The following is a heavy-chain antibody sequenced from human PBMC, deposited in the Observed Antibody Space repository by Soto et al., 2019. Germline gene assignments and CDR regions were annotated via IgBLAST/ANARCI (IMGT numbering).Heavy chain of an antibody. D-gene: IGHD3-22*01. J-gene: IGHJ4*02. Sequence: GGSLRLSCAVSGFTFSSYAMSWVRQAPGKGLEWVSAISGSGGSTYYADSVKGRFTISRDNSKNTLYLQMNSLRAEDTAVYYCAKDLQTKTKYYYDSSGYSMFFDYWGQGTLVTVSS. CDR3: AKDLQTKTKYYYDSSGYSMFFDY. CDR2: ISGSGGST. V-gene: IGHV3-23*01. CDR1: GFTFSSYA.